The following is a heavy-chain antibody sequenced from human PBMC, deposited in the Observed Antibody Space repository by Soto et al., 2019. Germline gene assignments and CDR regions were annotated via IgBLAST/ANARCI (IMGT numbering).Heavy chain of an antibody. Sequence: PTEALAITCGFCGGTVAISHWWSCVRQSPVGGLEWIGNVYHTGATNLNPSLQSRVTISVDKSNNQFSLRLNSLTAADTAVYFCAREIVTAGGNNYFDPWGPGTMVTVSS. J-gene: IGHJ5*02. CDR1: GGTVAISHW. CDR2: VYHTGAT. CDR3: AREIVTAGGNNYFDP. V-gene: IGHV4-4*01. D-gene: IGHD2-21*02.